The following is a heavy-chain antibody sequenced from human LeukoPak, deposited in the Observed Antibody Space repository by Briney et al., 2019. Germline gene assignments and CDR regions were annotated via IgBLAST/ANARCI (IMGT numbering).Heavy chain of an antibody. J-gene: IGHJ4*02. CDR3: ARDYDFWSGSTIGGYYFDY. V-gene: IGHV3-7*01. Sequence: PGGSLRLSCAASGFTFSSYWMSWVRQAPGKGLEWVANIKQDGSEKYYVDSVKGRFTISRDNAKNSPYLQMNSLRAEDTAVYYCARDYDFWSGSTIGGYYFDYWGQGTGVTVSS. CDR1: GFTFSSYW. CDR2: IKQDGSEK. D-gene: IGHD3-3*01.